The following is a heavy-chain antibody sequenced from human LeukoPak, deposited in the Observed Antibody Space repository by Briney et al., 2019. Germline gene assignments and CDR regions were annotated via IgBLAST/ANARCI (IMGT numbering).Heavy chain of an antibody. D-gene: IGHD3-10*01. CDR3: ARDYYGSGSYGY. V-gene: IGHV3-30*02. CDR1: GFTFSSYG. Sequence: GGSLRLSCAASGFTFSSYGMHWVRQAPGKGLEWMAFIRYDGSYKSYADSVKGRFTISRDNSKNTLYLQMNSLRAEDTAVYYCARDYYGSGSYGYWGQGTLVTVSS. J-gene: IGHJ4*02. CDR2: IRYDGSYK.